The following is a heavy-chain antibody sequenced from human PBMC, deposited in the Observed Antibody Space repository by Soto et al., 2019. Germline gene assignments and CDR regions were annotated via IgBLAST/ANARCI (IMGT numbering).Heavy chain of an antibody. J-gene: IGHJ4*02. D-gene: IGHD6-19*01. CDR1: GFSFSNYA. Sequence: PVGSLRLSCAASGFSFSNYAMDWVRQAPGKGLEWVSGISGSGDSTYYADSVKGRFTVSRDNSKNTLYLQMNSLRAEDTAVFYCAKERSSGWSFDYWGQGTLVNVSS. CDR3: AKERSSGWSFDY. CDR2: ISGSGDST. V-gene: IGHV3-23*01.